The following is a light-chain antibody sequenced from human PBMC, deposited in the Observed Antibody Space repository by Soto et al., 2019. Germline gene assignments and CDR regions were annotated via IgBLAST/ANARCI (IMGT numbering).Light chain of an antibody. Sequence: QSVLTQPPSVSGGPGQRVTISCTGSSSNIGAGYDVHWYQQLPGRAPKLLIYANNNRPSGVPDRFSGSRSGTSASLAITGLQAEDEADYSCQSYDSSLSGFYVFGTGTKVTVL. CDR2: ANN. J-gene: IGLJ1*01. CDR1: SSNIGAGYD. V-gene: IGLV1-40*01. CDR3: QSYDSSLSGFYV.